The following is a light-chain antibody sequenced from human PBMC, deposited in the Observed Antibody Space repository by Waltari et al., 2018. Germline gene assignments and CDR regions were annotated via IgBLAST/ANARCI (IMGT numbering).Light chain of an antibody. Sequence: DIQMTQSPSSLSASVGDRVTITCRASQSISRHLNWYQQKSGKAPKFLIHAASSLQSGVPSRFSGSGSGTDFTLTITSLQPEDFATYYCQQSYSTPFTFGPGTKEDVE. J-gene: IGKJ3*01. CDR1: QSISRH. V-gene: IGKV1-39*01. CDR2: AAS. CDR3: QQSYSTPFT.